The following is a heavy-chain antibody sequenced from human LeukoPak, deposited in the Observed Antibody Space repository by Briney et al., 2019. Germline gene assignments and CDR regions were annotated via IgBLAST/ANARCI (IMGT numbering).Heavy chain of an antibody. CDR2: IRYDGRNK. Sequence: GGSLRLSCAASGFTFSTYGMHWVRQAPGKGLEWVAFIRYDGRNKYYADSVKGRFTISRDNSKNTLCLQMNSLRAEDTAVYYCVRDGSSWGNFDYWGQGTLVSVSS. D-gene: IGHD7-27*01. J-gene: IGHJ4*02. V-gene: IGHV3-30*02. CDR1: GFTFSTYG. CDR3: VRDGSSWGNFDY.